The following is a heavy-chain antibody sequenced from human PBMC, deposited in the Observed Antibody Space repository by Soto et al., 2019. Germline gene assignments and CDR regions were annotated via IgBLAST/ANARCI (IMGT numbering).Heavy chain of an antibody. CDR3: ARVVRGYSYGPVDY. CDR2: IREDGSEK. V-gene: IGHV3-7*01. J-gene: IGHJ4*02. Sequence: EVQLVESGGGLVQPGGSLRLSCAASGFTFSNYCMSWVRQAPGKGLEWVANIREDGSEKYYVDSVKGRFTISRDNAKNSMYLEMNSLRAGDTAVYYCARVVRGYSYGPVDYWGQGNLVTVSS. CDR1: GFTFSNYC. D-gene: IGHD5-18*01.